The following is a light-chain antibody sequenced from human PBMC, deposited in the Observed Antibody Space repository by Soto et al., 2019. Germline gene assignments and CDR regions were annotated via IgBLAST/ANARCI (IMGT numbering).Light chain of an antibody. CDR3: NSYTSSSTYV. CDR1: SSDVGGYNY. J-gene: IGLJ1*01. V-gene: IGLV2-14*01. Sequence: QSALTQPASVSGSPGQSITICCTGTSSDVGGYNYVSWYQQHPGKAPKLMIYEVSNRPSGVSNRFSGSKSGNTASLTISGLQAEDEADYYCNSYTSSSTYVFGTGTKLTVL. CDR2: EVS.